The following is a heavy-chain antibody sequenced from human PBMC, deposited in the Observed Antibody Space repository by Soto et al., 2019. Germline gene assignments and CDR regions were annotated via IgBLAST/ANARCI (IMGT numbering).Heavy chain of an antibody. CDR3: ARANYDFWSGRRMDV. V-gene: IGHV4-38-2*01. CDR1: GYSISSGYY. D-gene: IGHD3-3*01. CDR2: IYHSGST. J-gene: IGHJ6*02. Sequence: SETLSLTCAVSGYSISSGYYWGWIRQPPGKGLEWIGSIYHSGSTYYNPSLKSRVTISVDTSKNQFSLKLSSVTAADTAVYYCARANYDFWSGRRMDVWGQGTTVTVSS.